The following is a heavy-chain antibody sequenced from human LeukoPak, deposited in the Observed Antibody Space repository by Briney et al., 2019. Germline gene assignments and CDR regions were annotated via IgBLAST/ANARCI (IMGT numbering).Heavy chain of an antibody. J-gene: IGHJ6*03. Sequence: GGSLRLSCAASGFTFSNYAMHWVRQAPGKGLERVAVISYDGSNKYYADSVKGRFTISRDNSKNTLYLQMNSLRAEDTAVYYCARDAGISSWRDLYYYYYMDVWGKGTTVTVSS. CDR1: GFTFSNYA. D-gene: IGHD6-6*01. CDR2: ISYDGSNK. V-gene: IGHV3-30*04. CDR3: ARDAGISSWRDLYYYYYMDV.